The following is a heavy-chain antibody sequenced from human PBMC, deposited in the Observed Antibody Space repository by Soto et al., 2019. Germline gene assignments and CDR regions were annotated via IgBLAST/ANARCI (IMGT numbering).Heavy chain of an antibody. D-gene: IGHD3-22*01. CDR2: INAANGNT. V-gene: IGHV1-3*01. J-gene: IGHJ4*02. Sequence: ASVKVSFKASGYSFTNYAMHWVRQAPGQRLEWMGWINAANGNTKYSQKFQGRVTITRDTSASTAYMELSSLRSEDTAVYYCASTWNYYDSSGSYYFDCWGQGTLVTVSS. CDR1: GYSFTNYA. CDR3: ASTWNYYDSSGSYYFDC.